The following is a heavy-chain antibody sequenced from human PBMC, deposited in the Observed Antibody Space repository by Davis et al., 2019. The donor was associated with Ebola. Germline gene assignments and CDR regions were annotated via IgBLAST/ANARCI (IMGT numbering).Heavy chain of an antibody. CDR2: ISYDGKER. CDR1: RFTFSSYA. D-gene: IGHD2-15*01. Sequence: PGGPLRLSCAASRFTFSSYAMHWVRQAPGKGLELVALISYDGKERYYADSVKGRFTISRDNSKSTLYLQMNSLRPEDTAVYHCAREGGYCSGGSCYSFGLDIWGRGTMVTVS. J-gene: IGHJ3*02. V-gene: IGHV3-30*04. CDR3: AREGGYCSGGSCYSFGLDI.